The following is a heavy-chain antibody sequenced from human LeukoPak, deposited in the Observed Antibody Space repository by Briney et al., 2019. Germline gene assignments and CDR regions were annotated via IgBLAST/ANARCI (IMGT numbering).Heavy chain of an antibody. D-gene: IGHD3-10*01. V-gene: IGHV3-23*01. CDR1: GFTFSSYP. Sequence: GGSLRLSCAASGFTFSSYPMSWVRQASGKGLEWDSVISGSDGTTKYADSVKGRFTISRDNSKNALSLQMNSLRAEDTAVYYCAKGFYNSGTSLSALDDWGQGTLVTVSS. J-gene: IGHJ4*02. CDR3: AKGFYNSGTSLSALDD. CDR2: ISGSDGTT.